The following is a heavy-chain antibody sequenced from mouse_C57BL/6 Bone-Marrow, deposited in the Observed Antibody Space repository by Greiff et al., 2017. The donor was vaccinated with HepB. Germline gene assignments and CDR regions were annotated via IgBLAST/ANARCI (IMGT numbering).Heavy chain of an antibody. CDR3: ARGGDVYYLYAMDY. CDR1: GFTFSSYA. D-gene: IGHD2-3*01. Sequence: DVKLVESGGGLVKPGGSLKLSCAASGFTFSSYAMSWVRQTPEKRLEWVATISDGGSYTYYPDNVKGRFTISRDNAKNNLYLQMSHLKSEDTAMYYCARGGDVYYLYAMDYWGQGTSVTVSS. CDR2: ISDGGSYT. V-gene: IGHV5-4*03. J-gene: IGHJ4*01.